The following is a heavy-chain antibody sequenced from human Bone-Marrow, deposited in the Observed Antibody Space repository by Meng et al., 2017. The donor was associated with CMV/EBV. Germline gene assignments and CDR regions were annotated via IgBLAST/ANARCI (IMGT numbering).Heavy chain of an antibody. CDR2: ISYDGSIK. J-gene: IGHJ4*02. V-gene: IGHV3-30-3*01. Sequence: GESLKISCAASGFAFSSFTMHWVRQAPGKGLEWVAVISYDGSIKYYADSVKGRFTISRDNSKNTLYLQMNSLRAEDTAVYYCARDLLEGRYWGQGTLVTGSS. D-gene: IGHD3-3*01. CDR1: GFAFSSFT. CDR3: ARDLLEGRY.